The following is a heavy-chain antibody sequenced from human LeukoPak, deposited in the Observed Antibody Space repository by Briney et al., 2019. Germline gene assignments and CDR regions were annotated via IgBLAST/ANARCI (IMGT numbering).Heavy chain of an antibody. CDR2: ISGSGGST. CDR1: GFTFSSYG. D-gene: IGHD2-21*01. V-gene: IGHV3-23*01. CDR3: ARIPGGYYYYMDV. Sequence: PGGSLRLSCAASGFTFSSYGMSWVRQAPGKGLEWVSAISGSGGSTYYADSVKGRFTISRDNSKNTLYLQMNRMRAEDTAVYYCARIPGGYYYYMDVWGKGTTVTISS. J-gene: IGHJ6*03.